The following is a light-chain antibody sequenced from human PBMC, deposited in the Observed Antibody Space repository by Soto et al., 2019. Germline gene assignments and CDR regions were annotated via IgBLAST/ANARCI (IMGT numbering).Light chain of an antibody. CDR3: QQRSSWYS. CDR1: QSVSNY. CDR2: GAS. Sequence: EIVLTQSPATLSLSPGEGATLSCRASQSVSNYIAWYQQKPGQAPRVLIYGASNRAAGVPARFSGSGSGTDFTLTISSLEPEDFAVYYCQQRSSWYSFGQGTKVDIK. J-gene: IGKJ2*01. V-gene: IGKV3-11*01.